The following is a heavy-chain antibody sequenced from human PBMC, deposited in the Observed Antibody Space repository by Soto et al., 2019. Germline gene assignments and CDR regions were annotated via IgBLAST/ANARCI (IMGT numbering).Heavy chain of an antibody. D-gene: IGHD7-27*01. CDR1: GFTFSSYA. CDR3: AKDHRKLTGPPQH. V-gene: IGHV3-23*01. J-gene: IGHJ1*01. CDR2: ISGSGGST. Sequence: GESLKISCAASGFTFSSYAMSWVRQAPGKGLEWVSAISGSGGSTYYADSVKGRFTISRDNSKNTLYLQMNSLRAEDTAVYYCAKDHRKLTGPPQHWGQGTLVTVSS.